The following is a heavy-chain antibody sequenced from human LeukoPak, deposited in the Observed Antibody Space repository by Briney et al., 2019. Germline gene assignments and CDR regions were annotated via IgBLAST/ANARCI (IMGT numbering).Heavy chain of an antibody. CDR1: GFTVSSNY. Sequence: PGESLRLSCAVSGFTVSSNYMTWVRQAPGKGLEWVSVIYSGGTTYYTDSVKGRFTISRDNSRNTVYLQMNSLRAEDTAVYYCAREDGDPYSPFDYWGQGTLVTVSS. CDR3: AREDGDPYSPFDY. J-gene: IGHJ4*02. D-gene: IGHD7-27*01. V-gene: IGHV3-53*01. CDR2: IYSGGTT.